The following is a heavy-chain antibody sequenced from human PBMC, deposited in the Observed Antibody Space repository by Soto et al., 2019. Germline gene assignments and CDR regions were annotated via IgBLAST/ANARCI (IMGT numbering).Heavy chain of an antibody. CDR2: IYYSGGT. CDR1: GGSISSGGYY. J-gene: IGHJ6*02. Sequence: QVQLQESGPGLVKPSQTLSLTCTVSGGSISSGGYYWSWIRQHPGKGLEWIGYIYYSGGTYYNPSLKSRVTISVDTSKNQFSLKLSSVTAADTAVYYCARDSLAIDSTHYYGMDVWGQGTTVTVSS. D-gene: IGHD3-22*01. CDR3: ARDSLAIDSTHYYGMDV. V-gene: IGHV4-31*03.